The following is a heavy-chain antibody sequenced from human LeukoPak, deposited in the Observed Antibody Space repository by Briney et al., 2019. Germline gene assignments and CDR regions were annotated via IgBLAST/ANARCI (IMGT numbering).Heavy chain of an antibody. CDR1: GYTFTSYD. D-gene: IGHD3-10*01. CDR3: AREAGFGDNWFDP. V-gene: IGHV1-8*01. CDR2: MNPNSGNT. J-gene: IGHJ5*02. Sequence: AASVKVSCKASGYTFTSYDINWVRQATGQGLEWMGWMNPNSGNTGYAQKFQGRVTMTRDTSISTAYMELSSLRSEDTAVYYCAREAGFGDNWFDPWGQGTLVTVSS.